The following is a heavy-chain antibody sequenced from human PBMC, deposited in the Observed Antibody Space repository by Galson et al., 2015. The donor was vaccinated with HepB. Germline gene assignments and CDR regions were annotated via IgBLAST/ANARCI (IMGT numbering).Heavy chain of an antibody. J-gene: IGHJ3*02. CDR1: GFTFSSYS. Sequence: SLRLSCAASGFTFSSYSMNWVRQAPGKGLEWVSSISSSSSYIYYADSVKGRFTISRDNAKNSLYLQMNSLRAEDTAVYYCASPSGYYFGDAFDIWGQGTMVTVSS. V-gene: IGHV3-21*01. D-gene: IGHD3-22*01. CDR3: ASPSGYYFGDAFDI. CDR2: ISSSSSYI.